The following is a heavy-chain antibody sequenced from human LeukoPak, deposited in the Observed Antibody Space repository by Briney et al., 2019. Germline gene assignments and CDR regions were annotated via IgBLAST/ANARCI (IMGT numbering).Heavy chain of an antibody. J-gene: IGHJ4*02. CDR2: IFYSGST. Sequence: SETLSLTCAVSGGSISSGGYSWSWIRQPPGKGLEWIGYIFYSGSTYYNPSLKSRVTISIDTSKNQFSLKLSSVTAADTAVYYCARGYRGYSGYANDYWGQGTLVTVSS. V-gene: IGHV4-30-4*07. D-gene: IGHD5-12*01. CDR1: GGSISSGGYS. CDR3: ARGYRGYSGYANDY.